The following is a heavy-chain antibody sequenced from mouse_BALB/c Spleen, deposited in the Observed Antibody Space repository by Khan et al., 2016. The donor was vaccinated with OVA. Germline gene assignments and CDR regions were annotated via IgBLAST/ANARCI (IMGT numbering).Heavy chain of an antibody. V-gene: IGHV3-2*02. CDR3: ARTARIKD. J-gene: IGHJ2*01. D-gene: IGHD1-2*01. CDR1: GYSITSGYG. Sequence: VQLKQSGPGLVKPSQSLSLTCTVTGYSITSGYGWNWIRQFPGNKLEWMGYISYSGSTNYNPSLKSRISITRDTSKNQFFLQLNSVTTEDTATYYSARTARIKDWGQGTTLTVSS. CDR2: ISYSGST.